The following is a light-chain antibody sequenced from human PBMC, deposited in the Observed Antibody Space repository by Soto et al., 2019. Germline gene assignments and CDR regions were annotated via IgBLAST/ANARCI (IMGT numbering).Light chain of an antibody. Sequence: EMLMTQSPATLSVSPGERATLSCRASQRVGSDLAWYQQKPGQPPRLLMYGISTRATGIPATFIGSGSGTDFTLCISSLQPEDFALYYCQQYHKWPGTFGPGTKVDF. CDR2: GIS. CDR3: QQYHKWPGT. V-gene: IGKV3-15*01. J-gene: IGKJ3*01. CDR1: QRVGSD.